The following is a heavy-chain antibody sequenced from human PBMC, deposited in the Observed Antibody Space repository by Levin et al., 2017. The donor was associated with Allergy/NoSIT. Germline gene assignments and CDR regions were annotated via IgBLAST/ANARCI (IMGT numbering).Heavy chain of an antibody. CDR2: IYSDGSDT. V-gene: IGHV3-74*01. Sequence: GGSLRLSCAASGFTFSSYWMHWVRQAPGKGLVWVSRIYSDGSDTTYADSVKGRFTISRDNAKNTLYLQMNSLRAEDTAVYFCARERGNYREFDYWGQGTLVTVSS. D-gene: IGHD3-16*02. CDR3: ARERGNYREFDY. CDR1: GFTFSSYW. J-gene: IGHJ4*02.